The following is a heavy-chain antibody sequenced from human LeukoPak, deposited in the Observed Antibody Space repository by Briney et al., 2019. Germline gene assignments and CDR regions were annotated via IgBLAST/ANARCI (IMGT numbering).Heavy chain of an antibody. V-gene: IGHV7-4-1*02. CDR1: GYPFTNYA. CDR2: INTNTGNP. CDR3: ARDEYPDAFDI. J-gene: IGHJ3*02. Sequence: ASVKVSCKAPGYPFTNYAINWVRQAPGQGLEWMGWINTNTGNPTYAQGFTGRFVFSLDTSVSTAYLHISSLKAEDTAVYYCARDEYPDAFDIWGQGTMVTVSS. D-gene: IGHD2-2*02.